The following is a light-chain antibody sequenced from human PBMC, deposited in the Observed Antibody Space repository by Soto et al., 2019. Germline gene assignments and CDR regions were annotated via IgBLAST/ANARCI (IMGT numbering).Light chain of an antibody. CDR1: SSDVGGYKY. V-gene: IGLV2-14*01. CDR2: EVS. J-gene: IGLJ2*01. Sequence: QSVLTQPASVSGSPGQSITISCTGTSSDVGGYKYVSWYQQHPDKAPKLIIFEVSNRPSGISSRFSGSKSGNTASLTISGLLADDEADYYCASYTSSSTSVIFGRGTKLTVL. CDR3: ASYTSSSTSVI.